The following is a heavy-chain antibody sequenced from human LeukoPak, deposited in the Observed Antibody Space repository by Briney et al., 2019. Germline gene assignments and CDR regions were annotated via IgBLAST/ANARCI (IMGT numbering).Heavy chain of an antibody. V-gene: IGHV1-8*01. J-gene: IGHJ4*02. CDR3: ARGRLWFGELPDY. D-gene: IGHD3-10*01. CDR2: MNPNSGNT. Sequence: ASVKVSCKASGYTFTSYDINWVRQATGQGLEWMGWMNPNSGNTGYAQKFQGRATMTRNTSISTAYMELSSLRSEDTAVYYCARGRLWFGELPDYWGQGTLVTVSS. CDR1: GYTFTSYD.